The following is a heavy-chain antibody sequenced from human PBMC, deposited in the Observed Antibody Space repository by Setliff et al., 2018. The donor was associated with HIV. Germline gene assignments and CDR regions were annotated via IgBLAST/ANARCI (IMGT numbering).Heavy chain of an antibody. Sequence: LSLTCTLSGDSVTTPYYWGWIRQPPGKGLEWVGSIYHSGATYFTPSLKSRVTLSVDTSKNQFFLRLTSVSAADTGLYFCAGHAPVTTEDYMDVWGKGTTVTVSS. CDR1: GDSVTTPYY. J-gene: IGHJ6*03. CDR2: IYHSGAT. D-gene: IGHD4-17*01. V-gene: IGHV4-38-2*02. CDR3: AGHAPVTTEDYMDV.